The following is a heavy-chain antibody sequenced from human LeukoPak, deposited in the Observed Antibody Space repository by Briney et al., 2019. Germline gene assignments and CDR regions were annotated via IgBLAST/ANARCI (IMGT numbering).Heavy chain of an antibody. CDR3: ARGGYCSSTSCLDSGMDV. D-gene: IGHD2-2*01. J-gene: IGHJ6*04. CDR2: IGTAGDP. Sequence: PGGSLRLSCAASGFTFSSYDMHWVRQATGKGLEWVSAIGTAGDPYYPGSVKGRFTISRENAKNSLYLQMNSLRAGDTAVYYCARGGYCSSTSCLDSGMDVWGKGPRSPSPQ. V-gene: IGHV3-13*05. CDR1: GFTFSSYD.